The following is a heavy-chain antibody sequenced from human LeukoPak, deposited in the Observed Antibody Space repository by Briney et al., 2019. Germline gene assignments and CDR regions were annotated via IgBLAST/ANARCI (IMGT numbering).Heavy chain of an antibody. D-gene: IGHD3-10*01. Sequence: GGSLRLSCSASGFTFSTSAMHWVRQAPGKGLEYVSAIISNGGSTYYADSVKGRFTISRDNSKNTLHLQMSSLRAEDTAVYYCVGVRWFGGSNWFDPWGQGTLVTVSS. CDR2: IISNGGST. J-gene: IGHJ5*02. CDR3: VGVRWFGGSNWFDP. CDR1: GFTFSTSA. V-gene: IGHV3-64D*09.